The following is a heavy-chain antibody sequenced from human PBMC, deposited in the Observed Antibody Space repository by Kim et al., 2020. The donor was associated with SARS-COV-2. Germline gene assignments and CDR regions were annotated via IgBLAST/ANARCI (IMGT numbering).Heavy chain of an antibody. CDR2: ISYDGSNK. CDR1: GFTFSSYA. CDR3: ARDLYCSSTSCSAFDY. Sequence: GGSLRLSCAASGFTFSSYAMHWVRQAPGKGLEWVAVISYDGSNKYYADSVKGRFTISRDNSKNTLYLQMNSLRAEDTAVYYCARDLYCSSTSCSAFDYWG. V-gene: IGHV3-30*04. D-gene: IGHD2-2*01. J-gene: IGHJ4*01.